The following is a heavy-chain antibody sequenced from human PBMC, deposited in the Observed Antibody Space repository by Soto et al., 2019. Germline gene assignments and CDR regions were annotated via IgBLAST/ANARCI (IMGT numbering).Heavy chain of an antibody. CDR2: TYYRSKWYN. J-gene: IGHJ6*02. V-gene: IGHV6-1*01. CDR1: GDSVSSNSAA. CDR3: ARVRSSSSSDYYYGMDV. Sequence: QSQTLSLTCAISGDSVSSNSAAWNWIRQSPSRGLEWLGRTYYRSKWYNDYAVSVKSRITINPDTSKNQFSLQLNSVTPEDTAVYYCARVRSSSSSDYYYGMDVWGQGTTVTVSS. D-gene: IGHD6-6*01.